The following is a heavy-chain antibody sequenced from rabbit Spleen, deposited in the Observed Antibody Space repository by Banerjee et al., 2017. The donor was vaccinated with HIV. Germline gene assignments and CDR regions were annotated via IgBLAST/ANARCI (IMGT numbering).Heavy chain of an antibody. V-gene: IGHV1S45*01. J-gene: IGHJ4*01. CDR1: GFSFSSSYY. D-gene: IGHD6-1*01. Sequence: QEQLEESGGDLVKPEGSLTLTCTASGFSFSSSYYMCWVRQAPGKGLECIACIYAGSSGSTYYANWAKGRFTISKTSSTTVTLQMTSLTVADTATYFCATYSDSDGSNLWGPGTLVTVS. CDR3: ATYSDSDGSNL. CDR2: IYAGSSGST.